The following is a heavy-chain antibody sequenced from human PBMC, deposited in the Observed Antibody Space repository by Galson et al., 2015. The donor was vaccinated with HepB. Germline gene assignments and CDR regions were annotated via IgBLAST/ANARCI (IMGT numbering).Heavy chain of an antibody. V-gene: IGHV1-2*06. Sequence: SCKASGYTFTGYYMHWVRQAPGQGLEWMGRINPNSGGTNYAQKFQGRVTMTRDTSISTAYMELSRLRSDDTAVYYCARGLSSSSLYYMDVWGKGTTVTVSS. J-gene: IGHJ6*03. CDR2: INPNSGGT. CDR1: GYTFTGYY. CDR3: ARGLSSSSLYYMDV. D-gene: IGHD6-13*01.